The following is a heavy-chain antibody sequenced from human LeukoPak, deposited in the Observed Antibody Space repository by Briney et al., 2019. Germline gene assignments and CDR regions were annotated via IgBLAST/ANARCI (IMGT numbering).Heavy chain of an antibody. CDR2: ISSSGSTI. CDR1: GFTFSDYY. Sequence: GGSLRLSCAASGFTFSDYYMSWIRQAPGKGLEWVSYISSSGSTIYYAYPVKGRITLSNDNAKHSLYLQNNILSADDTAEYYCARDLVVVNGIDYWGQGTLVTVSS. D-gene: IGHD3-22*01. CDR3: ARDLVVVNGIDY. J-gene: IGHJ4*02. V-gene: IGHV3-11*01.